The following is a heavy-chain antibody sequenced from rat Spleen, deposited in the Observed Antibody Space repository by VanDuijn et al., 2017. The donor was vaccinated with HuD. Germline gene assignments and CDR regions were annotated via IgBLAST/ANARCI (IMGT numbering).Heavy chain of an antibody. J-gene: IGHJ2*01. CDR3: ARSRYTPDYYYEGFFDY. V-gene: IGHV3-1*01. CDR1: GYSITSSF. CDR2: ISYSGST. Sequence: VQLKESGPGLVKPSQSLSLTCSVTGYSITSSFRWNWIRKFPGNKMEWIGHISYSGSTSYNPSLKSRISITRDTSRNQFFLQLNSVTTEDTATYYCARSRYTPDYYYEGFFDYWGQGVMVTVSS. D-gene: IGHD1-6*01.